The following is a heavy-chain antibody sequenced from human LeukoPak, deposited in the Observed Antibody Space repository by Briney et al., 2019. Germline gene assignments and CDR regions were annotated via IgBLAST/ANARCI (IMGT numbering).Heavy chain of an antibody. V-gene: IGHV3-48*04. Sequence: GGSLRLSCAASGFTVSSNYMSWVRQAPGKGLEWVSYISRSSGTIYYADSVKGRFTISRDNAKNSLYLQMNSLRAEDTAVYYCARAFRDVIFDYWGQGTLVTVSS. CDR1: GFTVSSNY. CDR3: ARAFRDVIFDY. J-gene: IGHJ4*02. D-gene: IGHD5-24*01. CDR2: ISRSSGTI.